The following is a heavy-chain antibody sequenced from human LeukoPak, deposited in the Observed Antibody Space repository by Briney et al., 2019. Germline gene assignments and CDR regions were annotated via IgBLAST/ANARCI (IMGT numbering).Heavy chain of an antibody. CDR1: GGSISSYY. CDR2: IYYSGST. J-gene: IGHJ4*02. Sequence: SETLSLTCTVSGGSISSYYWSWIRQPPGKGLEWIGYIYYSGSTNYNPSLKSRVTISVDTSKNQFSLKLSSVTAADTAVYYCARGGNIVGATTYFDYWGQGTLVTVSS. V-gene: IGHV4-59*01. D-gene: IGHD1-26*01. CDR3: ARGGNIVGATTYFDY.